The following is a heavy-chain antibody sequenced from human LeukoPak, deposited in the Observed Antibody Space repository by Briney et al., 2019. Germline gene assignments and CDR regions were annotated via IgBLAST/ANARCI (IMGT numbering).Heavy chain of an antibody. Sequence: GSLRLSCAASGFTFSSYWTSWVRQAPGKGLEWVANIKQDGSEKYYVDSVKGRFTISRDNAKNSLYLQMNSLRAEDTAVYYCARAVRYFDWLYFDYWGQGTLVTVSS. CDR1: GFTFSSYW. CDR3: ARAVRYFDWLYFDY. J-gene: IGHJ4*02. V-gene: IGHV3-7*03. CDR2: IKQDGSEK. D-gene: IGHD3-9*01.